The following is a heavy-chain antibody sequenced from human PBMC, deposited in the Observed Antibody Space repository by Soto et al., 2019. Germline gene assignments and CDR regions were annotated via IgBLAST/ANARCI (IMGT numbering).Heavy chain of an antibody. D-gene: IGHD3-10*01. Sequence: PGGSLRLSCTASGFTFNTHWMHWVRQAPGKGLVWVSRIYFDGITTNYADSVKGRLTVSRDNANNTVYLHVNTLRDEDTAVYYCARGGAMGVRYWGQGTLVTVSS. CDR1: GFTFNTHW. V-gene: IGHV3-74*01. CDR2: IYFDGITT. J-gene: IGHJ4*02. CDR3: ARGGAMGVRY.